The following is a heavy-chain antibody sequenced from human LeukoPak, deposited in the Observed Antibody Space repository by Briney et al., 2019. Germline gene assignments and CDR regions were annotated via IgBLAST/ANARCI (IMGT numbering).Heavy chain of an antibody. J-gene: IGHJ5*02. V-gene: IGHV3-7*01. CDR3: ARESGGYYDWFDP. CDR1: AFNFNNYW. D-gene: IGHD3-22*01. Sequence: PGGSLRLSCEASAFNFNNYWMNWVRQAPGKGLEWVANINQEGSEKNYADSVKDRFTVSRDNAKTSLFLHLSSLRVEDTAIYYCARESGGYYDWFDPWGQGTLVIVSA. CDR2: INQEGSEK.